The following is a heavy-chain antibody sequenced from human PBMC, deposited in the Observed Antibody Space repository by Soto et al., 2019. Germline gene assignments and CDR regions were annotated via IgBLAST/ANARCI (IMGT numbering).Heavy chain of an antibody. J-gene: IGHJ6*02. Sequence: QLQLQESGPGLVKPSETLSLTCSVSGGSISSSSYYWGWIRQPPGKGLEFIGSIYFGGSSFYNPSLNSRVTISVDTSKHQFSLKLSSVTAADTAVYYCATYGWGMDVWGQGTTVTVSS. CDR2: IYFGGSS. V-gene: IGHV4-39*01. CDR3: ATYGWGMDV. D-gene: IGHD4-17*01. CDR1: GGSISSSSYY.